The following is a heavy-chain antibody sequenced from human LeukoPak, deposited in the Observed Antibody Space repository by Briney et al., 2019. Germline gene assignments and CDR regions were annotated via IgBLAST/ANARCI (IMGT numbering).Heavy chain of an antibody. D-gene: IGHD3-10*01. CDR1: GFTFSSYA. CDR2: ISSSSSYI. Sequence: GGSLRLSCAASGFTFSSYAMSWVRQAPGKGLEWVSSISSSSSYIYYADPVKGRFTISRDNAENSLYLQMNSLRAEDTAVYYCARDRGYYGRNDAFDIWGQGTMVTVSS. V-gene: IGHV3-21*01. J-gene: IGHJ3*02. CDR3: ARDRGYYGRNDAFDI.